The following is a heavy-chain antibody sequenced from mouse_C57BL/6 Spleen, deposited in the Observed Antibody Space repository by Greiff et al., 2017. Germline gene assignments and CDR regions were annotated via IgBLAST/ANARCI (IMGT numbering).Heavy chain of an antibody. J-gene: IGHJ2*01. V-gene: IGHV1-64*01. Sequence: QVQLQQPGAELVKPGASVKLSCKASGYTFTSYWMHWVKQRPGQGLEWIGMIHPNSGSTNYNEKFKSKATLTVDKSSSTAYMQLSSLTSEDSAVYYCASEGLRPHFDYWGQGTTLTVSS. D-gene: IGHD2-4*01. CDR2: IHPNSGST. CDR1: GYTFTSYW. CDR3: ASEGLRPHFDY.